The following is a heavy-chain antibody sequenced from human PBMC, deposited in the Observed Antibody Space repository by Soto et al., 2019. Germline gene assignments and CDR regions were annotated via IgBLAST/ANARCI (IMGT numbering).Heavy chain of an antibody. V-gene: IGHV3-7*01. D-gene: IGHD3-22*01. Sequence: GGSLRLSCAASGFTFSSYWMSWVRQAPGKGLEWVANIKQDGSEKYYLDSVNGRFTISRDNAKNSLYLQMNSLRAEDTAVYYCVKNYDRSGFGYWGQGTLVTVSS. CDR2: IKQDGSEK. J-gene: IGHJ4*02. CDR1: GFTFSSYW. CDR3: VKNYDRSGFGY.